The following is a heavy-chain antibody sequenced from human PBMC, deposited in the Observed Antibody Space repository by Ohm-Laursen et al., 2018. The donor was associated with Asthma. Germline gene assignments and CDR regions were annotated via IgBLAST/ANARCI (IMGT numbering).Heavy chain of an antibody. CDR2: ISAYNGNT. D-gene: IGHD6-13*01. Sequence: ASVKVSCKASGYTFTSYGISWVRQAPGQGLEWMGWISAYNGNTNYAQKLQGRVTMTTDTSTSTAYMELRSLRSEDTAVYYCARVRIGIAAAGTQRPYFDYWGQGTLVTVSS. V-gene: IGHV1-18*01. CDR1: GYTFTSYG. CDR3: ARVRIGIAAAGTQRPYFDY. J-gene: IGHJ4*02.